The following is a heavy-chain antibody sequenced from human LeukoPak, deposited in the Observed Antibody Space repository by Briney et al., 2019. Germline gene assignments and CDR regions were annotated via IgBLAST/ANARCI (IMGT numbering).Heavy chain of an antibody. Sequence: PSETLSLTCNVSSDSFSSYYWSWIRQPAGKGLEWIGRIYTSGSSNYNTSLKSRITMSVDTSKNQFSLQLTSVTAADTAVYYCARERGNYSPFFDYWGQGALVTVSS. D-gene: IGHD1-26*01. CDR2: IYTSGSS. CDR3: ARERGNYSPFFDY. V-gene: IGHV4-4*07. CDR1: SDSFSSYY. J-gene: IGHJ4*02.